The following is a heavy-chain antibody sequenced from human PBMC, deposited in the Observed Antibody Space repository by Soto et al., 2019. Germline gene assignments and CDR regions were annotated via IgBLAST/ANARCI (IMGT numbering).Heavy chain of an antibody. CDR2: IIPIFGTA. CDR1: GGTFSSYA. Sequence: QVQLVQSGAEVKKPGSSVKVSCKASGGTFSSYAISWVRQAPGQGLEWMGGIIPIFGTANYAQKFQGRVTITADESTSTAYMELSRLRSEDTAVYYCARYPGRWLPSSGGMDFWGQGTTVTVSS. D-gene: IGHD3-10*01. J-gene: IGHJ6*02. V-gene: IGHV1-69*01. CDR3: ARYPGRWLPSSGGMDF.